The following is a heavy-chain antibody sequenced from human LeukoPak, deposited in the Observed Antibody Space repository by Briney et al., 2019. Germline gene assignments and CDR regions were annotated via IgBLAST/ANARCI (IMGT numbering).Heavy chain of an antibody. CDR1: GYSFTTYH. V-gene: IGHV1-8*03. D-gene: IGHD3-10*01. CDR2: MNPNSGDT. J-gene: IGHJ4*02. CDR3: ARAYYYGSGNYYFFDY. Sequence: ASVKVSHKASGYSFTTYHINWVRQASGQGLEWMGWMNPNSGDTGCAQKFQGRVTITRNTSTRTAYMEVSSLKSEDTAVYYCARAYYYGSGNYYFFDYWGQGTLVTVSS.